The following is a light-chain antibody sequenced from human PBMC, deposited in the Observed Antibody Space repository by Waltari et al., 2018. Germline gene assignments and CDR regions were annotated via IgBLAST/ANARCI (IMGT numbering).Light chain of an antibody. J-gene: IGLJ2*01. CDR2: EVK. CDR3: ASYVNSFALV. CDR1: TSDIGAYDL. Sequence: HSALTQPASVSGSPGQSISISCAGTTSDIGAYDLVSWYQKYPGKAPKLIIYEVKNRPTDISPRFSASQSGDTASLTISCLQAEDEAEYYCASYVNSFALVFGGGTKVSVL. V-gene: IGLV2-14*01.